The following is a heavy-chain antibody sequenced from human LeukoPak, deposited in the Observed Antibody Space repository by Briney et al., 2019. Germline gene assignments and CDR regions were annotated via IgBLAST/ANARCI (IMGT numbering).Heavy chain of an antibody. CDR2: TYYSGST. V-gene: IGHV4-59*08. J-gene: IGHJ5*02. CDR3: ARVLMAAAAWNNWFDP. D-gene: IGHD6-13*01. CDR1: GGSISSYY. Sequence: SETLSLTCTVSGGSISSYYWSWIRQPPGKGLEWIGYTYYSGSTNYNPSLKSRVTISVDTSKNQFSLKLSSVTAADTAVYYCARVLMAAAAWNNWFDPWGQGTLVTVSS.